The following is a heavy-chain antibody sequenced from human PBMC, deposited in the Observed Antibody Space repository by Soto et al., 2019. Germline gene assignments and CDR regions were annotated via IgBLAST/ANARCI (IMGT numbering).Heavy chain of an antibody. Sequence: PGGSLRLSCVVSGFSFGSYALTWVRQAPGKGLEWVSTISGSDGKTFYADAVKGRFSISRDISQSTLYLQMNSLRADDTAIYYCARWSYLDYWGQGTLVTVSS. V-gene: IGHV3-23*01. J-gene: IGHJ4*02. CDR1: GFSFGSYA. CDR3: ARWSYLDY. CDR2: ISGSDGKT. D-gene: IGHD3-3*01.